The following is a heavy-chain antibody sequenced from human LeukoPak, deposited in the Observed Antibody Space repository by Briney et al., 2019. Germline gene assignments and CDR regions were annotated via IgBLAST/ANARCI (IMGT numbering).Heavy chain of an antibody. CDR1: GYTFTGYY. CDR3: ARADWNDGEIDY. CDR2: INPNSGGT. V-gene: IGHV1-2*02. D-gene: IGHD1-1*01. J-gene: IGHJ4*02. Sequence: ASVKVSCKASGYTFTGYYMHWVRQAPGQGLEWMGWINPNSGGTNYAQKFQGRVTMTRDTSISTAYMKLSRLRSDDTAVYYCARADWNDGEIDYWGQGTLVTVSS.